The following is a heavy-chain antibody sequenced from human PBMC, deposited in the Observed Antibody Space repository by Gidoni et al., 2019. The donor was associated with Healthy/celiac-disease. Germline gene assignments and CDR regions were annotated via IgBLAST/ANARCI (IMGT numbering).Heavy chain of an antibody. J-gene: IGHJ4*02. CDR1: GFPFDDYG. D-gene: IGHD3-22*01. CDR2: INWNGGST. CDR3: ARDGDPYYYDSSGYLFDY. Sequence: EVQLVESGGGVVRPGGSLRLSCAASGFPFDDYGMSWVRQAPGKGLEWVSGINWNGGSTGYADSVKGRFTISRDNAKNALYLQMNSLRAEDTALYYWARDGDPYYYDSSGYLFDYWGQGTLVTVSS. V-gene: IGHV3-20*04.